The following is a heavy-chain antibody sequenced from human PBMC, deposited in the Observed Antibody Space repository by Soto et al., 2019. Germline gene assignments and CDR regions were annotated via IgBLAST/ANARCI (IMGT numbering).Heavy chain of an antibody. CDR3: VKDALTAVAFYFDY. D-gene: IGHD6-19*01. V-gene: IGHV3-9*01. J-gene: IGHJ4*01. Sequence: GGSLRLSCVASGFEFDDYGMHWVRHTPGKGLEWIAGLSKDSLSISYGASMKGRFTISRDNAKNSLYLQLNSPRPEDTALYYCVKDALTAVAFYFDYWGRGALVTVS. CDR1: GFEFDDYG. CDR2: LSKDSLSI.